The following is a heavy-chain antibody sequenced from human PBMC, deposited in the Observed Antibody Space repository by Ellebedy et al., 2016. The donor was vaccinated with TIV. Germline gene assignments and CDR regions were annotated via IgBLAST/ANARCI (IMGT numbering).Heavy chain of an antibody. CDR1: GFTFSSYW. CDR2: INSDGSTT. J-gene: IGHJ2*01. D-gene: IGHD2-2*02. CDR3: ARDRVPAAIFWYFDH. Sequence: PGGSLRLSCAASGFTFSSYWMHWVRQAPGKGLVWVSRINSDGSTTSYADSVKGRFTISRDNAKNTLYLQMNSLRAEDTAVYYCARDRVPAAIFWYFDHWGRGTLVTVSS. V-gene: IGHV3-74*01.